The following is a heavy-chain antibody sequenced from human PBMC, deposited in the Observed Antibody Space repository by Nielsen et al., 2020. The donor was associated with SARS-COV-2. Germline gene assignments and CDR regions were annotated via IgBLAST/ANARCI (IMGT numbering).Heavy chain of an antibody. D-gene: IGHD5-12*01. CDR3: ANYIVATMVDY. J-gene: IGHJ4*02. V-gene: IGHV3-11*01. CDR2: ISSSGSTI. CDR1: GFTFSDYY. Sequence: GESLKISCAASGFTFSDYYMSWIRQAPGKGLEWVSYISSSGSTIYYADSVKGRFTISRDNSKNTLYLQMNSLRAEDTAVYYCANYIVATMVDYWGQGTLVTVSS.